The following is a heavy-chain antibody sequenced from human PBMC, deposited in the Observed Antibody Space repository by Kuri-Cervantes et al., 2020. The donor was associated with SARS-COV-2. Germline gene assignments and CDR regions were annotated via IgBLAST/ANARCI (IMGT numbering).Heavy chain of an antibody. V-gene: IGHV7-4-1*02. D-gene: IGHD6-19*01. CDR2: INTNTGNP. Sequence: ASVKVSCKASGYTFTSYAMNWVRQAPGQGLGWMGWINTNTGNPTYAQGFTGRFVFSLDTSVSTAYLQISSLKAEDTAVYYCARRGVAGTGHYGMDVWGQGTTVTVSS. CDR1: GYTFTSYA. J-gene: IGHJ6*02. CDR3: ARRGVAGTGHYGMDV.